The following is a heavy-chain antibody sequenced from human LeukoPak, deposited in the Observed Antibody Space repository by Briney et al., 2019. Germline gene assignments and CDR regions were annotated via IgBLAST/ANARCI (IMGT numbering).Heavy chain of an antibody. V-gene: IGHV4-34*01. CDR2: INHSGSA. D-gene: IGHD2-15*01. CDR1: GGSFTGYY. CDR3: ARGPVVVAATPYYYYGMDV. Sequence: SETLSLTCAVYGGSFTGYYWSWIRQPPGKGLEWIGEINHSGSANYNPSLKSRVTISVGTSKNQFFLKLSSVTAADTAVYYCARGPVVVAATPYYYYGMDVWGQGTTVTVSS. J-gene: IGHJ6*02.